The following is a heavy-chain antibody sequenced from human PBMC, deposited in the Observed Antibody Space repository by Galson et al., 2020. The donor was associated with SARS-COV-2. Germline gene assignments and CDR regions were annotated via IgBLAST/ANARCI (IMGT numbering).Heavy chain of an antibody. V-gene: IGHV3-23*01. D-gene: IGHD1-20*01. Sequence: GGSLRLSCAASGFTFSSYAMSWVRQAPGKGLEWVSAISGSGGSTYYADSVKGRFTISRDNSKNTLYLQMNSLRAEYTAVYYCAKDHITGTDYYYYGIDVWGQGTTVTVSS. J-gene: IGHJ6*02. CDR3: AKDHITGTDYYYYGIDV. CDR2: ISGSGGST. CDR1: GFTFSSYA.